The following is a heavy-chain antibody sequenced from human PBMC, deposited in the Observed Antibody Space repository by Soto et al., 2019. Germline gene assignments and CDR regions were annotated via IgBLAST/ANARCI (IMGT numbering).Heavy chain of an antibody. D-gene: IGHD2-8*01. J-gene: IGHJ4*02. CDR2: IYYSGST. CDR1: GGSISSSSYY. Sequence: SETLSLTCTVSGGSISSSSYYWGWIRQPPGKGLEWIGSIYYSGSTYYNPSLKSRVTISVDTSKNQFSLKLSSVTAADTAVYYCARQTGDIVLMLYADRLYYFDYWGQGTLVTVSS. V-gene: IGHV4-39*01. CDR3: ARQTGDIVLMLYADRLYYFDY.